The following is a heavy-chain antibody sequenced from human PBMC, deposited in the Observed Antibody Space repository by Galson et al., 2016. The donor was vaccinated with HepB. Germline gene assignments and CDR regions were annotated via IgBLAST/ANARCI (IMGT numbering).Heavy chain of an antibody. CDR3: ARVSDYGDNSVGYFDY. CDR1: GFTVRSNY. D-gene: IGHD4-23*01. CDR2: FYSGGST. V-gene: IGHV3-53*01. Sequence: SLRLSCAASGFTVRSNYMSWVRQAPGKGLEWVSVFYSGGSTYYADSVKGRFTIFRDNSKNTLYLQMNSLRAGDTAVYYCARVSDYGDNSVGYFDYWGQGTLVTVSS. J-gene: IGHJ4*02.